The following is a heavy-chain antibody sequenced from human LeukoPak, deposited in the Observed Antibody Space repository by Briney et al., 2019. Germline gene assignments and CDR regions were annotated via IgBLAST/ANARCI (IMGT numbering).Heavy chain of an antibody. CDR3: AKDWIFDY. Sequence: GGSLRLSCAASGFTFSSYVMNWVRQAPGKGLEWVSAISGTGGSTYYADSVKGRFTISRDNPKNTLYLQMNSLRAEDTAVYYCAKDWIFDYWGQGTLVTVSS. V-gene: IGHV3-23*01. CDR2: ISGTGGST. CDR1: GFTFSSYV. D-gene: IGHD2-2*03. J-gene: IGHJ4*02.